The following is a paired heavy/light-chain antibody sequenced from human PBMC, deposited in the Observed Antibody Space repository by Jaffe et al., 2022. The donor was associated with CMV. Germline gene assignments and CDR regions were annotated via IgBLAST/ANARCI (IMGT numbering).Light chain of an antibody. CDR2: GVS. CDR3: QQYRSSPYT. J-gene: IGKJ2*01. CDR1: QSVTSNY. Sequence: EIVLTQSPGTLSLSAGEKATLSCRASQSVTSNYLAWYQQIPGQAPRLLMSGVSNRATGIPDRFSGSGSGTDFTLTISRLEPEDFAVYYCQQYRSSPYTFGQGTKLEIK. V-gene: IGKV3-20*01.
Heavy chain of an antibody. D-gene: IGHD2-15*01. CDR3: ARISGLGWFDP. CDR1: GFSLNNNA. CDR2: ISSSSSYI. V-gene: IGHV3-21*06. J-gene: IGHJ5*02. Sequence: EVQVVESGGGLVKPGGSLRLSCAASGFSLNNNAMIWVRQAPGKGLECVSSISSSSSYIHYAESVKGRFTISRDNAKNSLYLEMNSLGVEDTAVYFCARISGLGWFDPWGQGTLVTVSS.